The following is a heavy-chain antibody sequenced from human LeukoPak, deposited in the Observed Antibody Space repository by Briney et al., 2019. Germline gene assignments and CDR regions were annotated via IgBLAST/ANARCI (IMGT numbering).Heavy chain of an antibody. Sequence: GGSLRLSCAASGLTFRSYWMSWVRQAPGKGLEWVANIKQDGSEKYYVDSVKGRFTISRDNAKNSLYLQMNSLRAEDTAVYYCARVRVYDILTGHDYYFDYWGQGTLVTVSS. J-gene: IGHJ4*02. V-gene: IGHV3-7*03. CDR1: GLTFRSYW. CDR2: IKQDGSEK. CDR3: ARVRVYDILTGHDYYFDY. D-gene: IGHD3-9*01.